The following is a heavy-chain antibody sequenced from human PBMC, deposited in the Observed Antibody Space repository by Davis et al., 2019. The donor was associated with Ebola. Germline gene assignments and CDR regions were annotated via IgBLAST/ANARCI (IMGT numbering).Heavy chain of an antibody. D-gene: IGHD2-15*01. CDR3: ARGGRDIVVAVSLTGFDY. CDR2: ITPNSGGT. J-gene: IGHJ4*02. CDR1: GYTFTGYH. Sequence: AASVKVSCKASGYTFTGYHSHWVRQAPGQGLQWMGWITPNSGGTTYAQKFQDWVTMTRDTSIGTAYIELSRLRSDDTAVDYCARGGRDIVVAVSLTGFDYWGQGTLVTVYS. V-gene: IGHV1-2*04.